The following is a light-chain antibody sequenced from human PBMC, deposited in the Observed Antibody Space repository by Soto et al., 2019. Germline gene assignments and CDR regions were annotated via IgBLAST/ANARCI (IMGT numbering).Light chain of an antibody. Sequence: EIVMAQSPATLSVSPGERVTLSCRASQSISCSSAWYQQKPGQAPRLLIYGASTRATGIPARFSGSGSGTEFTLTISSLQSEDFAVYYCQQYNNWPRTFGQGTKVDIK. CDR3: QQYNNWPRT. J-gene: IGKJ1*01. V-gene: IGKV3-15*01. CDR2: GAS. CDR1: QSISCS.